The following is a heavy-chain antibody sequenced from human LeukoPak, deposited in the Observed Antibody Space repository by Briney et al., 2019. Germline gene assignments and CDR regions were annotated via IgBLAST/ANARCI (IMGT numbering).Heavy chain of an antibody. CDR3: ARGGDIVVVPAANPYNWFDP. D-gene: IGHD2-2*01. CDR2: IIPIFGTA. V-gene: IGHV1-69*05. CDR1: GGTFSSYA. Sequence: GSSVKVSYKASGGTFSSYAISWVRQAPGQGLEWMGGIIPIFGTAIYAQKFQGRVTITTDESTSTAYMELSSLRSDDTAVYYCARGGDIVVVPAANPYNWFDPWRQPTLVTVCS. J-gene: IGHJ5*02.